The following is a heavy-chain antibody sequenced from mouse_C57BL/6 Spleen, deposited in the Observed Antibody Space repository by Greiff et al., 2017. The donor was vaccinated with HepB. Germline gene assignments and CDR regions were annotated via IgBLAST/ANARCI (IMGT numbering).Heavy chain of an antibody. J-gene: IGHJ3*01. CDR3: ARDRSDYYGSSPWFAY. CDR2: ISYDGSN. Sequence: EVQLVESGPGLVKPSQSLSLTCSVTGYSITSGYYWNWIRQFPGNKLEWMGYISYDGSNNYNPSLKNRISITRDTSKNQFFLKLNSVTTEDTATYYCARDRSDYYGSSPWFAYWGQGTLVTVSA. D-gene: IGHD1-1*01. CDR1: GYSITSGYY. V-gene: IGHV3-6*01.